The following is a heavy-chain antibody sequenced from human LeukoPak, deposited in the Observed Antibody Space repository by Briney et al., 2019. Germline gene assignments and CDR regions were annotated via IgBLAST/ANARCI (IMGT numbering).Heavy chain of an antibody. CDR1: GFSFSIYG. Sequence: PGGALRLSCAASGFSFSIYGMQWVRQAPDKGLEWVTYISYNGGKIHYSDSVKGRFTISRDNSKNTLYLQMNSLRAEDTAVYYCAKVAGNIYYFDYWGQGARVTVSS. V-gene: IGHV3-30*02. CDR2: ISYNGGKI. D-gene: IGHD4-23*01. CDR3: AKVAGNIYYFDY. J-gene: IGHJ4*02.